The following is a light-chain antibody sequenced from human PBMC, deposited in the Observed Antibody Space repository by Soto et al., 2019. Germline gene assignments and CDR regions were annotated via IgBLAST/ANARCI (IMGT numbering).Light chain of an antibody. CDR2: WAS. Sequence: DIMMTQSPDSLAVSLGERATINCKSSQSVLYSSNNKNYLAWYQQKPGQPPKLLIYWASTRESGVPDRFSGSGSGTDFTLTISSLQAEDVAVYYCQQCYNTPYTFGQGTKLEIK. CDR1: QSVLYSSNNKNY. V-gene: IGKV4-1*01. CDR3: QQCYNTPYT. J-gene: IGKJ2*01.